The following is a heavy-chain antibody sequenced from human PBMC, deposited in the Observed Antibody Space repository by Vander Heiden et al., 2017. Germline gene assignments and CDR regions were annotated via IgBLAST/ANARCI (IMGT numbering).Heavy chain of an antibody. Sequence: QVQLQQWGAGLLKPSETLSLTCAVYGGSFSGYYWSWIRQPPGKGLEWIGEINHSGSTNYNPSLKSRVTISVDTSKNQFSLKLSSVTAADTAVYYCARLPTVIPYNWFDPWGQGTLVTVSS. CDR1: GGSFSGYY. J-gene: IGHJ5*02. CDR2: INHSGST. CDR3: ARLPTVIPYNWFDP. D-gene: IGHD2-21*01. V-gene: IGHV4-34*01.